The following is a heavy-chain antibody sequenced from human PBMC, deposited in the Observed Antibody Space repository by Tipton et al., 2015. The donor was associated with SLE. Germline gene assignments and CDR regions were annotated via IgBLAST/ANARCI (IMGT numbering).Heavy chain of an antibody. V-gene: IGHV4-39*07. J-gene: IGHJ4*02. D-gene: IGHD3-3*01. CDR1: GGSISSSSYY. CDR3: AMLRFLDHNYFDY. CDR2: IYYSGST. Sequence: LRLSCTVSGGSISSSSYYWGWIRQPPGKGLEWIGSIYYSGSTYYNPSLKSRVTISVDTSKNQFSLKLSSVTAADTAVYYCAMLRFLDHNYFDYWGQGTLVTVSS.